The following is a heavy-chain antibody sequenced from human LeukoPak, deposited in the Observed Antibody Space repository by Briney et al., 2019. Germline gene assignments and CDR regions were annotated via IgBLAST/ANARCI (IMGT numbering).Heavy chain of an antibody. CDR2: IYPGDSDT. Sequence: PGESLKISCKGSGYSFTSYWIGWVRQMPGKGLEWMGIIYPGDSDTRYSPSFQGQVTISADKSISTAYLQWSSLKASDTAMYYCARLESPSDTAMAHYWYFDLWGRGTLVTVSS. V-gene: IGHV5-51*01. J-gene: IGHJ2*01. CDR1: GYSFTSYW. CDR3: ARLESPSDTAMAHYWYFDL. D-gene: IGHD5-18*01.